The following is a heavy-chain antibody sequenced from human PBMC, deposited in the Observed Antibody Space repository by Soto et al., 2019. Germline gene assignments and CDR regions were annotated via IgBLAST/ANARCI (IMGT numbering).Heavy chain of an antibody. CDR1: GITFSNYA. D-gene: IGHD3-16*02. Sequence: GGSLRLSCTASGITFSNYAMSWVRQAPRKGLEWVSSISTSGGRPYYADSVKGRFTTSRDNSKNTLYLQMNSLRVEDTAVYYCAKDPDRYDYVWGTYRYIDHWGQGTLGTVSS. J-gene: IGHJ4*02. CDR2: ISTSGGRP. CDR3: AKDPDRYDYVWGTYRYIDH. V-gene: IGHV3-23*01.